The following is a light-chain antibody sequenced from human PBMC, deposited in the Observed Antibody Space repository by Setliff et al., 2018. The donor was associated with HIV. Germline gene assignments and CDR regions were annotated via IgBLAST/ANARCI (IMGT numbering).Light chain of an antibody. V-gene: IGLV2-14*01. Sequence: QSALAQPASVSGSPGLSITISCTGSSSDVGGYDLVSWYQQHPGKAPQLMIYEVNDRPSGVSDRFSGSKSGNTASLIISGLQAEDEGDYYCSSYTSSNSWVFGGGTKVTVL. CDR1: SSDVGGYDL. CDR3: SSYTSSNSWV. CDR2: EVN. J-gene: IGLJ3*02.